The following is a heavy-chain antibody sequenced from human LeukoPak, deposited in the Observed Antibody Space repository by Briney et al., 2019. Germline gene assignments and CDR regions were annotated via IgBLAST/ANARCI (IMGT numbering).Heavy chain of an antibody. CDR3: ARYVVNYYDSSGYYSFDF. Sequence: GASVKVSCKASGYTFPSYFMHWVRQAPGQGLEWMGIINPTGGSTTYAQKFQGRVTMTRDTSMSTAYMELSRLRSDDTAVYYCARYVVNYYDSSGYYSFDFWGQGTLVTVSS. D-gene: IGHD3-22*01. V-gene: IGHV1-46*01. CDR1: GYTFPSYF. J-gene: IGHJ4*02. CDR2: INPTGGST.